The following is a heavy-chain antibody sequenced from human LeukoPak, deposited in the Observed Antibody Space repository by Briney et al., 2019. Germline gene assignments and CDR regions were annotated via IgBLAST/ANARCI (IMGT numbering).Heavy chain of an antibody. CDR2: INPNSGGT. D-gene: IGHD3-22*01. V-gene: IGHV1-2*04. J-gene: IGHJ3*02. CDR1: GYTFTGSY. CDR3: ARGYYDSSGYYGAFDI. Sequence: ASVKVSCKASGYTFTGSYMHWVRQAPGQGLEWMGWINPNSGGTNYAQKFQGWVTMTRDTSISTAYMELSRLRSDDTAVYYCARGYYDSSGYYGAFDIWGQGTMVTVSS.